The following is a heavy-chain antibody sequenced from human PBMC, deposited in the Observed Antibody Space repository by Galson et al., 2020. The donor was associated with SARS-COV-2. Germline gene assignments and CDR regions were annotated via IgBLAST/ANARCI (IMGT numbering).Heavy chain of an antibody. CDR1: GFPFSSYD. Sequence: GESLKISCAASGFPFSSYDMPWVRQATGKGLEWVSAIGTAGDTYYPGSVKGRFTIPSQNAKNSLYLQMNSLRAGDTAVYYCARGAVSAVAGTETLYYYYYDMDVWGKGTTVTVSS. CDR3: ARGAVSAVAGTETLYYYYYDMDV. D-gene: IGHD6-19*01. CDR2: IGTAGDT. J-gene: IGHJ6*03. V-gene: IGHV3-13*01.